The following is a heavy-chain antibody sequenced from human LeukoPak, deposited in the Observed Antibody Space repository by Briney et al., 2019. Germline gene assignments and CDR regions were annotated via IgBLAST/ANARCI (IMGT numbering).Heavy chain of an antibody. D-gene: IGHD5-18*01. Sequence: PGRSLRFSCAASGFTFSSYGMHWVRQAPGKGLEWVAVISYDGSNKYYADSVKGRFTISRDNSKNTLYLQMNSLRAEDTAVYYCAKIRPWIQLWLEMDYWGQGTLVTVSS. CDR2: ISYDGSNK. CDR3: AKIRPWIQLWLEMDY. V-gene: IGHV3-30*18. CDR1: GFTFSSYG. J-gene: IGHJ4*02.